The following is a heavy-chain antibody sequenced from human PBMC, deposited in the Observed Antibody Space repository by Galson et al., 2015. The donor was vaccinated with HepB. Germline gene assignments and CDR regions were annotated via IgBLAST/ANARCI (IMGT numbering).Heavy chain of an antibody. J-gene: IGHJ3*02. Sequence: SLRLSCAASGFRFTTYGVHWIRQAPGKGLEWVAVISYDSANRYYADSVRGRFTISRDNSKCTLYLQMNGLRPEDMAVYFCAKPQPHQYASSGYYYSAFDIRGQGEMVA. D-gene: IGHD3-22*01. CDR1: GFRFTTYG. CDR2: ISYDSANR. CDR3: AKPQPHQYASSGYYYSAFDI. V-gene: IGHV3-30*18.